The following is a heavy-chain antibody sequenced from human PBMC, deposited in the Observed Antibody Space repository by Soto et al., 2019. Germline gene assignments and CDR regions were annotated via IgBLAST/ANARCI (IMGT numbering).Heavy chain of an antibody. J-gene: IGHJ6*03. CDR3: ARVRRLVGYFYYYLDV. V-gene: IGHV1-18*01. D-gene: IGHD6-6*01. CDR1: GYTFTNYG. CDR2: ISAYNGDT. Sequence: VKVSCKASGYTFTNYGITWVRQAPGQGLEWMGWISAYNGDTHYTQRLQGRVTMTTDTSTSTAYMELRGLRSDDTAVYYCARVRRLVGYFYYYLDVWGKGTTVTVSS.